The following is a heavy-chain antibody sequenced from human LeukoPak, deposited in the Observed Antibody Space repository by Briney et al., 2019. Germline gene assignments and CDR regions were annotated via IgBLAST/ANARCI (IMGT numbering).Heavy chain of an antibody. CDR2: MNPNSGNT. V-gene: IGHV1-8*01. CDR1: GDTFTTYD. J-gene: IGHJ4*02. D-gene: IGHD3-10*01. Sequence: ASVKVSCKASGDTFTTYDVNWVRQATGQGLEWMGWMNPNSGNTGYAQNFQGRVTMTVNTSITTAYMELTSLTSEDTAVYYCARSTMGARRRYDYWGLGTLVTVSS. CDR3: ARSTMGARRRYDY.